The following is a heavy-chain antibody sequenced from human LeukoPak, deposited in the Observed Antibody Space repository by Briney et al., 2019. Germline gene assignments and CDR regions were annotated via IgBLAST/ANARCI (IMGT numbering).Heavy chain of an antibody. CDR2: IRPNSGGI. V-gene: IGHV1-2*02. D-gene: IGHD5-24*01. CDR1: GYTLIDHH. CDR3: ARDPVDGYSHYDF. J-gene: IGHJ4*02. Sequence: ASVKVCCKASGYTLIDHHLIWVRQAPGQGLEWMGWIRPNSGGIKYAQEFQGRVTMTRDTSISTAYMELTSLTSDDTAIYYCARDPVDGYSHYDFWGQGTLVTVSS.